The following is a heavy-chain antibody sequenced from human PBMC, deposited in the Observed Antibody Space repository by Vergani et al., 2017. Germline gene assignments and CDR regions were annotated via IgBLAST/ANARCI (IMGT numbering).Heavy chain of an antibody. CDR1: GFTFSSYA. V-gene: IGHV3-23*01. CDR2: ISGSGGST. CDR3: AKARPKTIIAAAATGEFDY. D-gene: IGHD6-13*01. J-gene: IGHJ4*02. Sequence: EVQLLESGGGLVQPGGSLRLSCAASGFTFSSYAMSWVRQAPGKGLEWVSAISGSGGSTYYADAVKGRFTISRDNSKNTLYLQMNSLIAEDTAVYYCAKARPKTIIAAAATGEFDYWGQGTLVTVSS.